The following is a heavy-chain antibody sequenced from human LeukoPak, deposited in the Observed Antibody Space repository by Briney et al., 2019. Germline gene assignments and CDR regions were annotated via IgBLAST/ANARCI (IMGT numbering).Heavy chain of an antibody. Sequence: PGGSLRLSCAASGLTVSSNYMSWVRQAPGKGLEWVSVMYPGGSTYYADSVKGRFTISRDNSKDTVFLRMSSLRAEDTAIYFCAACPHGPDYSHHWGQGTPVTTSS. V-gene: IGHV3-53*01. CDR1: GLTVSSNY. D-gene: IGHD2-2*01. J-gene: IGHJ4*02. CDR2: MYPGGST. CDR3: AACPHGPDYSHH.